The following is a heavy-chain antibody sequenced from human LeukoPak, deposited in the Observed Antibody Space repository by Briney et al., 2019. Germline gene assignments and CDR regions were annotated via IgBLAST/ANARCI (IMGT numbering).Heavy chain of an antibody. CDR1: GFSFSSYA. Sequence: RPGGSLRLSCAASGFSFSSYAMSWVRQAPGKGLEWVSAISKSGDSTFYADSVKGRFTISRDNSQNTLYVQMNSLRADDTAVYFCAKQAGWGGYFSFLPFDFWGRGTLVTVSS. V-gene: IGHV3-23*01. CDR3: AKQAGWGGYFSFLPFDF. CDR2: ISKSGDST. D-gene: IGHD3-3*01. J-gene: IGHJ4*02.